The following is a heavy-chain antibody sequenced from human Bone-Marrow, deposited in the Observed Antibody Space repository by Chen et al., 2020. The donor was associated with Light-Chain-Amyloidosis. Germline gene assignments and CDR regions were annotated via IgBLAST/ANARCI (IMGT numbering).Heavy chain of an antibody. CDR1: GACINTSF. J-gene: IGHJ4*02. Sequence: QVVLQESGPGLVKPSETLSHTCSVSGACINTSFWSWYRQAAGKGLEWVGRIQASGTTFYNDFVKSLVSMSIDTSNNPFSLNLSSVSAADTAVYFCARDIGGPYWGQGTLVIVSS. D-gene: IGHD3-16*01. CDR3: ARDIGGPY. V-gene: IGHV4-4*07. CDR2: IQASGTT.